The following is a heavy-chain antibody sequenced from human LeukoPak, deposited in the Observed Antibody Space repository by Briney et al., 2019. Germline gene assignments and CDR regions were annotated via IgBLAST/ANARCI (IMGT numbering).Heavy chain of an antibody. Sequence: PGGSLRLSCIASGFTFSGYAMSWVRQAPGKGLEWVSTISGSGGSTYYADSVKGRFIISRDTSKNAVYLQMNSLRVGDTALYYCVKHVGSRWSNNRFDPWGQGTLVTVS. CDR1: GFTFSGYA. D-gene: IGHD6-13*01. J-gene: IGHJ5*02. CDR2: ISGSGGST. V-gene: IGHV3-23*01. CDR3: VKHVGSRWSNNRFDP.